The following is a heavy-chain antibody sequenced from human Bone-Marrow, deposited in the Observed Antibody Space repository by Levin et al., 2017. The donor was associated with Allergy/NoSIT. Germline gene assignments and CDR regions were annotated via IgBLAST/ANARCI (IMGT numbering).Heavy chain of an antibody. J-gene: IGHJ4*02. V-gene: IGHV1-69*04. D-gene: IGHD1-26*01. Sequence: SVKVSCKASGGTFNTYTINWVRQAPGQGLEWMGRIIPLLGVVNYAQKFQGRVTITADKSATTAYMELSSLRSDDTAVYYCARDEDTSGSYDYWGQGTLVTVSS. CDR2: IIPLLGVV. CDR1: GGTFNTYT. CDR3: ARDEDTSGSYDY.